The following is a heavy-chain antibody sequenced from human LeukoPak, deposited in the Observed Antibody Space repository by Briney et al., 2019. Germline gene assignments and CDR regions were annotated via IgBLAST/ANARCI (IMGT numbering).Heavy chain of an antibody. CDR3: ARFARPGKNSRGFDY. CDR1: GYSFTSYW. J-gene: IGHJ4*02. Sequence: GESLKIPCKGSGYSFTSYWIGWVRQMPGKGLEWMGIIYPGDSDTRYSPSFQGQVTISVDKSINTAYLQWSSLEASDTAMYYCARFARPGKNSRGFDYWGQGTLVTVSS. D-gene: IGHD4-23*01. CDR2: IYPGDSDT. V-gene: IGHV5-51*01.